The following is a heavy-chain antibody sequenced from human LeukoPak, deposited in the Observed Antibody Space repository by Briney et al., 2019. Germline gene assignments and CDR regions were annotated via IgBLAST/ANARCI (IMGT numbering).Heavy chain of an antibody. J-gene: IGHJ4*02. CDR2: ISSSGSTI. V-gene: IGHV3-48*03. CDR1: GFTFSSYE. D-gene: IGHD6-19*01. CDR3: AKARSGWVILPLY. Sequence: TGGSLRLSCAASGFTFSSYEMNWVRQAPGKGLEWVSYISSSGSTIYYADSVKGRFTISRDNSKNTLYLQMNSLRAEDTAVYYCAKARSGWVILPLYWGQGTLVTVSS.